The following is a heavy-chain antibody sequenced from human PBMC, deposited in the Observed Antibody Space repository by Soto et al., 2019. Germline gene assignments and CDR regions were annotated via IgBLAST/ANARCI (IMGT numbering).Heavy chain of an antibody. CDR1: GFTFSTYA. V-gene: IGHV3-23*01. CDR2: ISGKGGST. J-gene: IGHJ4*02. Sequence: GGALRLSCEASGFTFSTYALIWVRQTPGKGLEWVASISGKGGSTYFADSVKGRFTISRDNSKNTLFLEMNSLRDEDTAVYYCAKAEIELWFSYFDHWGQGTLVTVSS. CDR3: AKAEIELWFSYFDH. D-gene: IGHD5-18*01.